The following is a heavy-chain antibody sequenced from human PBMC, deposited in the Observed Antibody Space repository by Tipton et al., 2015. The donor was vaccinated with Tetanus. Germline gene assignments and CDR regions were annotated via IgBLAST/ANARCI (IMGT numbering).Heavy chain of an antibody. CDR1: GGSISSSNW. D-gene: IGHD3-22*01. CDR2: IYHSGST. J-gene: IGHJ4*02. Sequence: SLRLSCAVSGGSISSSNWWRWVRQPPGKGLEWIGEIYHSGSTNYNPSLKSRVTISVDKSKNQFSLKLSFVTAADTAVYYCAREGGNYYDSSGYYLIDYWGQGTLVTVSS. CDR3: AREGGNYYDSSGYYLIDY. V-gene: IGHV4-4*02.